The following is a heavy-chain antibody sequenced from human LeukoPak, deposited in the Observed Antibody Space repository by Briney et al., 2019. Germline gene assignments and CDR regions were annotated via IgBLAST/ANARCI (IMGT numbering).Heavy chain of an antibody. CDR1: GYSITSSSW. CDR3: ARKENVYCYFDY. D-gene: IGHD2-15*01. CDR2: IYHSGTT. Sequence: SETLSLTCAVSGYSITSSSWWGWIRQPPGKGLEWIGYIYHSGTTYYNPSLQSRVTMSVDTSKNQFSLKLSSVTAVDTAVYYCARKENVYCYFDYWGQGTLVTVSS. V-gene: IGHV4-28*01. J-gene: IGHJ4*02.